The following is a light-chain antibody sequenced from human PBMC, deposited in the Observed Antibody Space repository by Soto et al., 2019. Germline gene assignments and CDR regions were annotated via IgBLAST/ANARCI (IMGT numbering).Light chain of an antibody. V-gene: IGKV3-15*01. CDR2: GAS. CDR1: QSVSSN. Sequence: EIVLTQSPATLSVSPGERATLSCRASQSVSSNLAWYQQKSGQAPRLLIYGASTRATGIPARFSGCGSGTEFTLTISSLQSEDFAVYYCQQYNNWPLLTFGGGTKVEIK. J-gene: IGKJ4*01. CDR3: QQYNNWPLLT.